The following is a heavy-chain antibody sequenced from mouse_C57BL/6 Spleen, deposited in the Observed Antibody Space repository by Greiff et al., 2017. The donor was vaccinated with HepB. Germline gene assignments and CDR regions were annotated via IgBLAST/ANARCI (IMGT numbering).Heavy chain of an antibody. Sequence: QVQLKESGPGLVAPSQSLSITCTVSGFSFTSYGVHWVRQPPGKGLEWLVVIWSDGSTTYNSALKSRLSISKDNSKSQVFLKMNSLQTDDTAMYYCARHGVYYGSSPWYFDVWGTGTTVTVSS. CDR2: IWSDGST. CDR1: GFSFTSYG. V-gene: IGHV2-6-1*01. D-gene: IGHD1-1*01. CDR3: ARHGVYYGSSPWYFDV. J-gene: IGHJ1*03.